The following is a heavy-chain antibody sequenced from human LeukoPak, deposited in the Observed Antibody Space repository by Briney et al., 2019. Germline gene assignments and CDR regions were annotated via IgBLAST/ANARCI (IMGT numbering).Heavy chain of an antibody. D-gene: IGHD4-17*01. CDR2: IKLDASEQ. Sequence: GGSLRFSCADPGLTISTNWMSWVRQAPGKGLEWVANIKLDASEQYYVDSVKGRFTLSRDNGKNLLYLQMNSLRAEDTAVYYCAGTYGDYYYYMDVWGKGTTVTVSS. CDR1: GLTISTNW. CDR3: AGTYGDYYYYMDV. V-gene: IGHV3-7*01. J-gene: IGHJ6*03.